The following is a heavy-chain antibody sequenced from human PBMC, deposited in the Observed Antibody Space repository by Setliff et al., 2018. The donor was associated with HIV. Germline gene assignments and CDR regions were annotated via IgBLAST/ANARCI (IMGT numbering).Heavy chain of an antibody. CDR2: IGGSGGST. CDR1: GFSFSSYA. CDR3: ARDFSWATDS. D-gene: IGHD2-15*01. J-gene: IGHJ4*02. Sequence: LRLSCAANGFSFSSYAMSWVRQAPGKGLEWVSGIGGSGGSTYYADSVKGRFTISRDYSKNMVYLQVSSLRAEDSAVYYCARDFSWATDSWGQGTLVTVSS. V-gene: IGHV3-23*01.